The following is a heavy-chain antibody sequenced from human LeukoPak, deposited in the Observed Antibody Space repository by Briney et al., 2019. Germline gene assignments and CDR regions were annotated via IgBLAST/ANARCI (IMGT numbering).Heavy chain of an antibody. V-gene: IGHV3-33*01. CDR1: GFTFSSYG. CDR3: ASEVIAATTLDN. CDR2: IWYDGSNK. Sequence: PGRSLRLSCAASGFTFSSYGMHWVRQAPGKGLEWVAVIWYDGSNKYYADSVKGRFTISRDNSKNTLYLQMNSLRAEDTAVYYCASEVIAATTLDNWGQGTLVTVSS. D-gene: IGHD2-15*01. J-gene: IGHJ4*02.